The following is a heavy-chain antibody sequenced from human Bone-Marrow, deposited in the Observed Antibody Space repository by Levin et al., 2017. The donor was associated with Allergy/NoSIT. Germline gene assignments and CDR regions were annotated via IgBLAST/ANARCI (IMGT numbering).Heavy chain of an antibody. CDR3: ARGWDCSGGSCYSGYWFDP. CDR2: MNPNSGNT. D-gene: IGHD2-15*01. J-gene: IGHJ5*02. CDR1: GYTFTSYD. Sequence: ASVKVSCKASGYTFTSYDINWVRQATGQGLEWMGWMNPNSGNTGYAQKFQGRVTMTRNTSISTAYMELSSLRSEDTAVYYCARGWDCSGGSCYSGYWFDPWGQGTLVTVSS. V-gene: IGHV1-8*01.